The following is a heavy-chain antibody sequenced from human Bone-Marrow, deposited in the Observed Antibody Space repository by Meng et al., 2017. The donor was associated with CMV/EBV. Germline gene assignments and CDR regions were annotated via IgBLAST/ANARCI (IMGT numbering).Heavy chain of an antibody. Sequence: GGSLRLSCAASGFTFSSYAMHWVRQAPGKGLEWVAVISYDGSKEYHADSVKGRFTISRDNAKYRLYLQMNSLRAEDTAVYYCARGHYGGAYYFDYWGQGTLVTVSS. CDR1: GFTFSSYA. J-gene: IGHJ4*02. CDR3: ARGHYGGAYYFDY. D-gene: IGHD4-23*01. CDR2: ISYDGSKE. V-gene: IGHV3-30*04.